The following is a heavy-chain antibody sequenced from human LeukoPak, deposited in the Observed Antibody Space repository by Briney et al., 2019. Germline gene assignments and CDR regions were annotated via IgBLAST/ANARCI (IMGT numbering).Heavy chain of an antibody. D-gene: IGHD1-26*01. J-gene: IGHJ5*01. V-gene: IGHV4-30-4*02. Sequence: PSETLSLTCTVSGGSISSGDYYWSWIRQPPGKGLEWIGYIYYSGSTYYNPSLKSRVTISVDTSKNQFSLKLNSVTAADTAMYYCARGPGSGTYNWLDSWGQGTQVIVSS. CDR3: ARGPGSGTYNWLDS. CDR2: IYYSGST. CDR1: GGSISSGDYY.